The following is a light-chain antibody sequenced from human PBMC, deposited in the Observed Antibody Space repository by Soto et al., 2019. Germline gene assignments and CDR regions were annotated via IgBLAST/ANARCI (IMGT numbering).Light chain of an antibody. V-gene: IGLV1-51*01. CDR1: SSNIGGNS. CDR3: GSWDSSLSAYV. J-gene: IGLJ1*01. CDR2: DDD. Sequence: QSVLTQPPSVSAAPGQRVTISCAGSSSNIGGNSVSWYQQLPGTAPKLLIYDDDKRPSGIPDRFSGSKSGTSATLGITGSQTGDEADYYCGSWDSSLSAYVLGTGTKVTVL.